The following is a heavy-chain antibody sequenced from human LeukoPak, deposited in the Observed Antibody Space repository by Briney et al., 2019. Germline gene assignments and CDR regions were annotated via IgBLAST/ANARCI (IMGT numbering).Heavy chain of an antibody. Sequence: ASVKVSCKASGYSLDRFGISWVRQAPGQGLEWLGWINPYNGKTIFGEKFQGRVITTTDTSASTVYMELMSLRSDDTAVYFCARDTPQHLKRFDYWGQGTLITVSS. J-gene: IGHJ4*02. D-gene: IGHD1-1*01. V-gene: IGHV1-18*01. CDR2: INPYNGKT. CDR1: GYSLDRFG. CDR3: ARDTPQHLKRFDY.